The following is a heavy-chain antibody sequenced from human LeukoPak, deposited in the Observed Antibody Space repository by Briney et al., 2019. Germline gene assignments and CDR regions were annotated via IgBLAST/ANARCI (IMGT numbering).Heavy chain of an antibody. J-gene: IGHJ4*02. CDR3: ARDLLITMIPDA. Sequence: RTGGSLRLSCAASGFTFDDYSMSWVRQAPGKGLEWVSGINWNGGSTGYADSVKGRFTISRDNAKNSLYLQMNSLRAEDTALYYCARDLLITMIPDAWGQGTLVTVSS. CDR1: GFTFDDYS. D-gene: IGHD3-22*01. CDR2: INWNGGST. V-gene: IGHV3-20*04.